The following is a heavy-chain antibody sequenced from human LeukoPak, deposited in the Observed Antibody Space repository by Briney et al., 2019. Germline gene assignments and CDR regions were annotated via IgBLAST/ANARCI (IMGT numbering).Heavy chain of an antibody. Sequence: ASVKVSCKASGYTFTNYGISWVRQAPGQGLEWMGWISAYNGNTNYAQKLQGRVTMTTDTSTSTAYMELRSLRSDDTAVYYCARDPGYCSSTSCYTFDYWGQGTLVTVSS. CDR2: ISAYNGNT. V-gene: IGHV1-18*01. J-gene: IGHJ4*02. D-gene: IGHD2-2*02. CDR1: GYTFTNYG. CDR3: ARDPGYCSSTSCYTFDY.